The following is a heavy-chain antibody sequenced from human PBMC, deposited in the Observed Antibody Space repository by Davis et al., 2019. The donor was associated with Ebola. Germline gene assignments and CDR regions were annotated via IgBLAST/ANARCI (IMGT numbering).Heavy chain of an antibody. CDR2: ISASNGKT. D-gene: IGHD3-22*01. CDR1: GYTFNSHG. CDR3: ASGELYYDGSGFNFDY. V-gene: IGHV1-18*04. J-gene: IGHJ4*02. Sequence: AASVKVSCKSSGYTFNSHGITWVRQAPGQGLEWMGWISASNGKTNSAQKLQGRVTMTTDTSTSTAYMELRSLRYDDTAVYYCASGELYYDGSGFNFDYWGQGTLLTVSS.